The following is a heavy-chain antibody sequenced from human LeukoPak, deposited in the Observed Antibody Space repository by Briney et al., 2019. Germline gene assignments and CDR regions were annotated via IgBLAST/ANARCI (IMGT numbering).Heavy chain of an antibody. D-gene: IGHD4-17*01. CDR3: AKGRESGVTTVIVDY. V-gene: IGHV3-23*01. CDR1: GITFNKYA. CDR2: ISGGDGTT. Sequence: TGGSLRLSCAASGITFNKYAMNWVRQAPGKGLEWVSVISGGDGTTYYADSLKGRFTISRDNSKNTLYLQMNSLRAEDTAIYYCAKGRESGVTTVIVDYWGQGTLVTVSS. J-gene: IGHJ4*02.